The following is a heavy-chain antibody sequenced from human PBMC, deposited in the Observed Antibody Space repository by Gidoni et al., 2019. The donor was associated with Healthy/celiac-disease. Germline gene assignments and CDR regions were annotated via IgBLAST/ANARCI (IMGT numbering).Heavy chain of an antibody. V-gene: IGHV3-66*01. D-gene: IGHD6-13*01. CDR1: GFTVSSNY. CDR3: ARDLPLGI. J-gene: IGHJ4*02. Sequence: EVQLVASGGGLVQPGGSLSLSCAASGFTVSSNYMSWVRQAPGKGLEWVSVIYSGGSTYYADSGKGRFTISRDNSKNTLYLQMNSLRAEETAVYYCARDLPLGIWGQGTLVTGSS. CDR2: IYSGGST.